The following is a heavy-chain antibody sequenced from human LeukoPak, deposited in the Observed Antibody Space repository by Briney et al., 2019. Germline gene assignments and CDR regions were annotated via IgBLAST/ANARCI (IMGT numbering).Heavy chain of an antibody. CDR3: ACYGIAPPY. CDR2: INNDESST. D-gene: IGHD2-15*01. Sequence: GGSLRLSRAASGFTFSSYWMHWVRQAPGKGLVWVSHINNDESSTSYADSVRGRFTISRDNAKNTLYLQMNSLRTEDTAVYYCACYGIAPPYWGQGTLVTVSS. V-gene: IGHV3-74*01. CDR1: GFTFSSYW. J-gene: IGHJ4*02.